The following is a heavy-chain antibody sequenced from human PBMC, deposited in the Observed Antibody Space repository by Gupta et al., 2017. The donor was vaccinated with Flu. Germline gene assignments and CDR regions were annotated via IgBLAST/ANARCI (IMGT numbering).Heavy chain of an antibody. CDR2: IYTSGST. Sequence: QVQLQESGPGLVKPSQTLSLTCTVSGGSISSGSYYWSWIRQPAGKGLEWIGRIYTSGSTNYNPSLKSRVTISVDTSKNQFSLKLSSVTAADTAVYYCARVRTGYSGYEGAKWGQGTLVTVSS. CDR1: GGSISSGSYY. D-gene: IGHD5-12*01. V-gene: IGHV4-61*02. J-gene: IGHJ4*02. CDR3: ARVRTGYSGYEGAK.